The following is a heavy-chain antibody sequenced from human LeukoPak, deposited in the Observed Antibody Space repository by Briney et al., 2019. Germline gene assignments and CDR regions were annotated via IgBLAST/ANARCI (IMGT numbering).Heavy chain of an antibody. J-gene: IGHJ1*01. CDR1: GFTFSSYS. V-gene: IGHV3-21*01. CDR2: ISSSSSYI. Sequence: GGSLRLSCAASGFTFSSYSMNWVHQAPGKGLEWVSSISSSSSYIYYADSVKGRFTISRDNAKNSLYLQMDSLRAEDTAVYYCARDSSGYYVPRYFQHWGQGTLVTVSS. CDR3: ARDSSGYYVPRYFQH. D-gene: IGHD3-22*01.